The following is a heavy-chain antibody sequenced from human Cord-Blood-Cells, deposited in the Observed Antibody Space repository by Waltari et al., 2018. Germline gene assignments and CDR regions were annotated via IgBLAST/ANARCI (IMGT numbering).Heavy chain of an antibody. CDR3: ARGWTGTYAFDI. CDR2: INHSGST. Sequence: QVQRQQWCAGLLTPPETLSLTCAVHGGSFSGSYRGWFRQPPGKGLGWIGEINHSGSTNYNPALKSRVTISVETSKNQFSLKLSSVTAADTAVYYCARGWTGTYAFDIWGQGTMVTDSS. CDR1: GGSFSGSY. V-gene: IGHV4-34*01. D-gene: IGHD1-7*01. J-gene: IGHJ3*02.